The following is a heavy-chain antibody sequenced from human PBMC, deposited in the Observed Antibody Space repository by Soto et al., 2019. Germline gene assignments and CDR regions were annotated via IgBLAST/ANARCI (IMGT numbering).Heavy chain of an antibody. J-gene: IGHJ1*01. D-gene: IGHD4-17*01. Sequence: EVQLLESGGGLVQPGGSLRLSCAASGFTVSSYAMGWVRQAPGKGLEWVSAISGSGGSTYYADSVKGRFTISRDNSKNTLYLQMNSLRAEDTAGYYCAKWGPKGYGLKFECFQHWGQGTLVTVSS. CDR3: AKWGPKGYGLKFECFQH. CDR2: ISGSGGST. CDR1: GFTVSSYA. V-gene: IGHV3-23*01.